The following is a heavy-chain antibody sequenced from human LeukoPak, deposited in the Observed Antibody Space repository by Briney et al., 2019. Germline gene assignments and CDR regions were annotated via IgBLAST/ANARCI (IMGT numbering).Heavy chain of an antibody. J-gene: IGHJ4*02. Sequence: AVTLRLSRAASGFSCSSYAMSWLRQAPGKGLKWVSAISGSGGSSYYADSVKGRFTIARDNSKNTLYLQMNSLRAEDTAVYYCAKDLSHGGYDPFVYLQYFDYWGQGTLVTVSS. CDR1: GFSCSSYA. CDR3: AKDLSHGGYDPFVYLQYFDY. D-gene: IGHD5-12*01. CDR2: ISGSGGSS. V-gene: IGHV3-23*01.